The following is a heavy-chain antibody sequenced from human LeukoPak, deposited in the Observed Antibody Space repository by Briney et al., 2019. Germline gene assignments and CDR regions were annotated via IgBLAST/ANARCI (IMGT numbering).Heavy chain of an antibody. J-gene: IGHJ4*02. CDR1: GFTLSSYE. CDR3: AKDPASVVDPYYFDY. V-gene: IGHV3-48*03. CDR2: ISSSGSTI. Sequence: GGSLRLSCAASGFTLSSYEMNWVRQAPGKGLEWISYISSSGSTIYYADSVKGRFTISRDNAKNSLYLQMNSLRAEDTAVYYCAKDPASVVDPYYFDYWGQGTLVTVSS. D-gene: IGHD2-15*01.